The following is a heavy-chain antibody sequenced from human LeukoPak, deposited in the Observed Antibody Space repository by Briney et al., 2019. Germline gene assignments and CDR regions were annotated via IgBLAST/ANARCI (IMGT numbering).Heavy chain of an antibody. Sequence: GASVKVSCKASGYTFTGYYMHWVRQAPGQGLEWMGWINPNSGGTNYAQKFQGWVTMTRDTSISTAYMELSRLKSDDTAVYYCARTNCDFWSGYLMYWGQGTLVTVSS. V-gene: IGHV1-2*04. CDR3: ARTNCDFWSGYLMY. CDR1: GYTFTGYY. CDR2: INPNSGGT. J-gene: IGHJ4*02. D-gene: IGHD3-3*01.